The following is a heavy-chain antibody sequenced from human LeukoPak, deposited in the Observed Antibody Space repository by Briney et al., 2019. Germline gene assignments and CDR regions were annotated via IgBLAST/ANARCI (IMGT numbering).Heavy chain of an antibody. Sequence: SETLSLTCTVSGYSISSGCYWVWIRQPPGKGLEWIGAIYHSGSTYYNPSLKSRVTISVDTSKNQFSLKLSSVTAADTAVYYCARRPTTVTTGAWFDPWGQGTLVTVSS. J-gene: IGHJ5*02. CDR1: GYSISSGCY. CDR2: IYHSGST. D-gene: IGHD4-17*01. V-gene: IGHV4-38-2*02. CDR3: ARRPTTVTTGAWFDP.